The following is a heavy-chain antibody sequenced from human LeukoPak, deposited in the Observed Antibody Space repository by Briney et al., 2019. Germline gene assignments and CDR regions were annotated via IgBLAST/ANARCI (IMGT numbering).Heavy chain of an antibody. Sequence: GGSLRLSCAASGFTFTDYAMSWVRQAPGKGLEWVSALSGSGGSTYYADSVKGRFTISRDDSKNTLSLQMNSLRAEDTAVYYCARTPYYYGMDVWGQGATVTVSS. V-gene: IGHV3-23*01. CDR2: LSGSGGST. CDR3: ARTPYYYGMDV. D-gene: IGHD3-10*01. CDR1: GFTFTDYA. J-gene: IGHJ6*02.